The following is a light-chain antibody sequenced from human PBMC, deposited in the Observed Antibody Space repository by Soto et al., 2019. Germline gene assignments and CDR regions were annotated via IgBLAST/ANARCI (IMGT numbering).Light chain of an antibody. Sequence: QSVLTQPPSASGTPGQRVSISCSGSSSNIGTNYVYWYQQLPGTAPKLLIYRNGHRPSGVPDRLSGSKSGTSASLAISGLRSEDEADYYCATWDDSLSGWVFGGGTKLTVL. J-gene: IGLJ3*02. V-gene: IGLV1-47*01. CDR2: RNG. CDR1: SSNIGTNY. CDR3: ATWDDSLSGWV.